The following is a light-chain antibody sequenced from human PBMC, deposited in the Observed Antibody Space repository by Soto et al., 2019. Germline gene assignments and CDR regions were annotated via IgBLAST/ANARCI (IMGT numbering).Light chain of an antibody. J-gene: IGKJ5*01. CDR2: GAS. V-gene: IGKV3-15*01. CDR1: QSISSS. Sequence: EIVMTQSPATLSVSPGEISTLSCGSSQSISSSKLAWYQQNPGQAPRLLMYGASNRATGIPARFSGSGSGTEFTLTISSLQSEDFAVFYCQQYGSSEIIFGQGTRLEIK. CDR3: QQYGSSEII.